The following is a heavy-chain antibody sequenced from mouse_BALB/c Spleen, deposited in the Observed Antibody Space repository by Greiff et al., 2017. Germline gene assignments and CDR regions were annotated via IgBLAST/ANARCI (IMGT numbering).Heavy chain of an antibody. CDR1: GYTFSSYW. D-gene: IGHD1-2*01. Sequence: LQQSGAELMKPGASVKISCKATGYTFSSYWIEWVKQRPGHGLEWIGEILPGSGSTNYNEKFKGKATFTADTSSNTAYMQLSSLTSEDSAVYYCARGNYYGFGAYWGQGTLVTVAA. J-gene: IGHJ3*01. CDR3: ARGNYYGFGAY. V-gene: IGHV1-9*01. CDR2: ILPGSGST.